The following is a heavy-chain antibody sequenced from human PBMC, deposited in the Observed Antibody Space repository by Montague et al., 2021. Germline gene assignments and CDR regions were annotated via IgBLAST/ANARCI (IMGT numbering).Heavy chain of an antibody. J-gene: IGHJ4*02. CDR3: VRGRPSWLDRGFDL. D-gene: IGHD6-19*01. CDR2: IWFDGSNI. Sequence: SLRLSYAASGFTVTSYAMHWVRQAPGKGLEWVALIWFDGSNIKYADSVKGRFTISRDTPKNTLSLEMDSLTADDTAVYYCVRGRPSWLDRGFDLWGQGTPVTVS. CDR1: GFTVTSYA. V-gene: IGHV3-33*01.